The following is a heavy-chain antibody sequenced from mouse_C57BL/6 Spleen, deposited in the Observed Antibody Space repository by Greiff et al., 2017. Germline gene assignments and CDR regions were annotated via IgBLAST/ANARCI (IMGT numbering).Heavy chain of an antibody. V-gene: IGHV14-3*01. D-gene: IGHD1-1*01. Sequence: VQLKESVAELVRPGASVKLSCTASGFNFKNTYMHWVKQRPEQGLEWIGRIDPANGNTKYAPKFQGKATITADTSSNTAYLQLSSLTSEDTSIYYCAVTVVEGLDYWGQGTSVTVSS. CDR1: GFNFKNTY. CDR3: AVTVVEGLDY. J-gene: IGHJ4*01. CDR2: IDPANGNT.